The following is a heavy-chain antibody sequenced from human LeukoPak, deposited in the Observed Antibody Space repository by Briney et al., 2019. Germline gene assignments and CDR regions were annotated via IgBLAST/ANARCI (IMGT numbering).Heavy chain of an antibody. V-gene: IGHV1-18*01. D-gene: IGHD3-10*01. CDR1: GGTFSSYA. CDR3: ARAGYDYYGSGSYLGY. J-gene: IGHJ4*02. Sequence: ASVKVSCKASGGTFSSYAISWVRQAPGQGLEWMGWISAYNGNTNYAQKLQGRVTMTTDTSTSTAYMELRSLRSDDTAVYYCARAGYDYYGSGSYLGYWGQGTLVTVSS. CDR2: ISAYNGNT.